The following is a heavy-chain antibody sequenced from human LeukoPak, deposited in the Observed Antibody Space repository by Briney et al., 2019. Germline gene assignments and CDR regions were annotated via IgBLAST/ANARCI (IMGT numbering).Heavy chain of an antibody. J-gene: IGHJ6*02. V-gene: IGHV1-2*02. CDR2: INPNSGGT. CDR1: GYTFTGYY. Sequence: ASVKVSCKASGYTFTGYYMHWVRQAPGQGLEWMGWINPNSGGTNYAQKFQGRVTMTRDTSISTAYMELSSLRAEDTAVYYCARGGDYLSTDYYGMDVWGQGTTVTVSS. D-gene: IGHD4-17*01. CDR3: ARGGDYLSTDYYGMDV.